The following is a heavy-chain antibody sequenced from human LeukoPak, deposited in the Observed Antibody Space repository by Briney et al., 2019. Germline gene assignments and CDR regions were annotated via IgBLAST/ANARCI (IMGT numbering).Heavy chain of an antibody. Sequence: GGSLRLSCAASGFTFSDYNMRWIRQAPGKGLEWVSSISRSGSTKYYADSVKGRFTISRDNSKNTLYLQMNSLRAEDTAVYYCASSAGGYYDSSGSDYWGQGTLVTVSS. CDR3: ASSAGGYYDSSGSDY. CDR2: ISRSGSTK. V-gene: IGHV3-11*01. J-gene: IGHJ4*02. CDR1: GFTFSDYN. D-gene: IGHD3-22*01.